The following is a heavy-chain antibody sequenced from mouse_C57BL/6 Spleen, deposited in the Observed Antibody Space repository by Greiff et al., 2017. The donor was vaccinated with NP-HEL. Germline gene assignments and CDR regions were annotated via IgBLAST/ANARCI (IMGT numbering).Heavy chain of an antibody. D-gene: IGHD1-1*01. Sequence: QVQLKQSGPELVKPGASVKISCKASGYAFSSSWMNWVKQRPGKGLEWIGRIYPGDGDTNYNGKFKGKATLTADKSSSTAYMQLSSLTSEDSAVYFCAREYYGSRTDYWGQGTTLTVSS. CDR2: IYPGDGDT. CDR1: GYAFSSSW. V-gene: IGHV1-82*01. CDR3: AREYYGSRTDY. J-gene: IGHJ2*01.